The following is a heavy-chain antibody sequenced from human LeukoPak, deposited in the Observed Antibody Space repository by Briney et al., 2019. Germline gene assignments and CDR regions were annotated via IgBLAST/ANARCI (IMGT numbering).Heavy chain of an antibody. CDR1: GYSISSGHY. J-gene: IGHJ4*02. CDR3: ASNWSDFDY. V-gene: IGHV4-38-2*02. CDR2: IYHGETT. D-gene: IGHD1-1*01. Sequence: SETLSLTCTVSGYSISSGHYWGWIRLAPGKGLEWIGSIYHGETTYYNPSLKTRLTISLDTSKNQFSLRLSSVTAADTAVYYCASNWSDFDYWGQGILVTVSS.